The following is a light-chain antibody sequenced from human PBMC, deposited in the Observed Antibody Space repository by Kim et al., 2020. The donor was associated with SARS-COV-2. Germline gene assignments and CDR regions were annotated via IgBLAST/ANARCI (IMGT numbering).Light chain of an antibody. CDR1: SSNIGSNY. CDR2: GNK. J-gene: IGLJ3*02. CDR3: AAWDDSLSGWV. V-gene: IGLV1-47*01. Sequence: GGRVTITCSGSSSNIGSNYVYWYQQRPGTAPKLLIYGNKQRPSGVPDRFSGSKSGTSASLAISGLRSEDEADYYCAAWDDSLSGWVFGGGTKRTVL.